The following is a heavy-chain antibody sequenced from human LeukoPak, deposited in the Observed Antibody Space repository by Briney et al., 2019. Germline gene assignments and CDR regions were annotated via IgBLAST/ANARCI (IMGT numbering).Heavy chain of an antibody. CDR3: ARGLGVVINYYYYYMDV. V-gene: IGHV4-30-4*07. D-gene: IGHD3-3*01. CDR2: IYYSGST. Sequence: ASETLSLTCSVSGGSISSGGYSWSWIRQPPGKGLEWIGYIYYSGSTYYNPSLKSRLTISVDTSNNQFSLKLSSVTAADTAMYYCARGLGVVINYYYYYMDVWGKGTTVTVSS. CDR1: GGSISSGGYS. J-gene: IGHJ6*03.